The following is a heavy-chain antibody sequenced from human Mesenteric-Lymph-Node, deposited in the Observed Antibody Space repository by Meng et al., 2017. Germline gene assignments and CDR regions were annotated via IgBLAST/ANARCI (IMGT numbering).Heavy chain of an antibody. CDR2: IYYTGST. Sequence: QVQAKESGPGSVKPSQTLSLTCTVSGGSISSGGYYWSWIRQHPGKGLEWIGYIYYTGSTYYNPSLKSRVTISMDTSKNQFSLRLSSVTAADTAVYYCARNYYFDYWGQGTLVTVSS. J-gene: IGHJ4*02. CDR3: ARNYYFDY. V-gene: IGHV4-30-4*01. CDR1: GGSISSGGYY.